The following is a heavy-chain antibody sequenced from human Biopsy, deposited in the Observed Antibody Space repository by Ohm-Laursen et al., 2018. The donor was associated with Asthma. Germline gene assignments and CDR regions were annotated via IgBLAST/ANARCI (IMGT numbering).Heavy chain of an antibody. Sequence: SLRLSCSASGFTFSSYGMHWVRQAPGKGLEWVAVISYDGSNKYYADSVKGRFTISRDNFRNTLYVEMSSLRPEDSATYYCAKDRFDGSVTSHYYYYGIDVWGQGTAVTVSS. J-gene: IGHJ6*02. CDR2: ISYDGSNK. V-gene: IGHV3-30*18. CDR3: AKDRFDGSVTSHYYYYGIDV. D-gene: IGHD3-10*01. CDR1: GFTFSSYG.